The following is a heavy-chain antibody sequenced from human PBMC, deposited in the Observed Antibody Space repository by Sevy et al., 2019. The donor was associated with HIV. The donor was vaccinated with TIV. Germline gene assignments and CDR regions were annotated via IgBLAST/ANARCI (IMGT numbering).Heavy chain of an antibody. V-gene: IGHV3-30-3*01. D-gene: IGHD3-16*02. CDR2: ISYDGSNK. CDR3: ARDPTDYVWGSYRYSYYFDY. J-gene: IGHJ4*02. Sequence: GGSLRLSCAASGFSLSSYAMHWVRQAPGKGLEWVAVISYDGSNKYYADSVKGRFTISRDNSKNTLYLQMNSLRAEDTAVYYCARDPTDYVWGSYRYSYYFDYWGQGTLVTVSS. CDR1: GFSLSSYA.